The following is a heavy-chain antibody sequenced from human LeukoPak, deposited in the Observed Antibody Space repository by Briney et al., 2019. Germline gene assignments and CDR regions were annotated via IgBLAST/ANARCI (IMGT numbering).Heavy chain of an antibody. CDR1: GGSISSSSYY. CDR2: IYYSGST. V-gene: IGHV4-61*05. D-gene: IGHD3-10*01. J-gene: IGHJ4*02. Sequence: SETLSLTCTVSGGSISSSSYYWSWIRQPPGKGLEWIGYIYYSGSTNYNPSLKSRVTISVDTSKNQFSLKLSSVTAADTAVYYCARLNIQLLWFGELTDPYYFDYWGQGTLVTVSS. CDR3: ARLNIQLLWFGELTDPYYFDY.